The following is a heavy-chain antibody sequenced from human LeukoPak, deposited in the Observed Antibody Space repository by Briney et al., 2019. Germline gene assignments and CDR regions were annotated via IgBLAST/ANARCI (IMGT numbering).Heavy chain of an antibody. D-gene: IGHD3-22*01. Sequence: SETLSLXCAVYGGSFSGYYWSWIRQPPGKGLEWIGEINHSGSTNYNPSLKSRVTISVDTSKNQFSLKLSSVTAADTAVYYCARGRRYYYDSSGYFFWGQGTLVTVSS. CDR3: ARGRRYYYDSSGYFF. J-gene: IGHJ4*02. V-gene: IGHV4-34*01. CDR1: GGSFSGYY. CDR2: INHSGST.